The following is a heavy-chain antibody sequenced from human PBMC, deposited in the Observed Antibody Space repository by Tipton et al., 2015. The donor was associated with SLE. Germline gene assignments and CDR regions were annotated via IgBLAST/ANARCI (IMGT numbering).Heavy chain of an antibody. D-gene: IGHD1-26*01. CDR2: ISSSSSYI. J-gene: IGHJ3*02. CDR1: GFTFSSYS. CDR3: AREELGSYYAFDI. Sequence: SLRLSCAASGFTFSSYSMNWVRQAPGKGLEWVSSISSSSSYIYYADSVKGRFTISRDNAKNSLYLQMNSLRAEDTAVYYCAREELGSYYAFDIWGQGTMVTVSS. V-gene: IGHV3-21*01.